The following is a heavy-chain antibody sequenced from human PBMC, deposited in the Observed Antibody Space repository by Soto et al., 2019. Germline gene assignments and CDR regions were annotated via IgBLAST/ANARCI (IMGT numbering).Heavy chain of an antibody. CDR3: ARREVCVNYDHVWGSYRSIYYYYCMGV. J-gene: IGHJ6*02. CDR2: ISAYNGNT. CDR1: ACTFTRYG. Sequence: AASVKASCKASACTFTRYGISWVRQAPGQGLEWVGWISAYNGNTNYAQKLQGRVTMTTDTSTSTACRELRSLRSDDTAVYYCARREVCVNYDHVWGSYRSIYYYYCMGVRGQVTTVTFSS. D-gene: IGHD3-16*02. V-gene: IGHV1-18*01.